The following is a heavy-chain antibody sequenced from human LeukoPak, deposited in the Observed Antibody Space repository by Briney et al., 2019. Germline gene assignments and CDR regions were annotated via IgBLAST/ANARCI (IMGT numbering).Heavy chain of an antibody. Sequence: SGGSLRLSCAASGFTFSSYAMSWVRQAPGKGLEWVANIKQDGSEKYYVDSVKGRFTISRDNAKNSLYLQLNSLRAEDTAVYYCAREGVTAAADYWGQGTLVTVSS. CDR2: IKQDGSEK. D-gene: IGHD6-13*01. J-gene: IGHJ4*02. V-gene: IGHV3-7*01. CDR3: AREGVTAAADY. CDR1: GFTFSSYA.